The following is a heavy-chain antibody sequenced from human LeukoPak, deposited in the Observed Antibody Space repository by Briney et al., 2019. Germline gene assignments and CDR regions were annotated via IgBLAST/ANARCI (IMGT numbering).Heavy chain of an antibody. V-gene: IGHV1-3*01. D-gene: IGHD2-2*01. CDR3: AREGLYCSSTSCYALWYYYGMDV. CDR1: GYTFTSYA. J-gene: IGHJ6*02. CDR2: IDAGNGNT. Sequence: ASVNVSCKASGYTFTSYAMHWVRQAPGQRLEWMGWIDAGNGNTKYSQKFQGRVTITRDTSASTAYMELSSLRSEDTAVYYCAREGLYCSSTSCYALWYYYGMDVWGQGTTVTVSS.